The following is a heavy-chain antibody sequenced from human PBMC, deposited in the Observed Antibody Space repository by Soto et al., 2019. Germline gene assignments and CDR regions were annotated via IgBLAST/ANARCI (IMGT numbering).Heavy chain of an antibody. D-gene: IGHD6-13*01. CDR2: VSKDGNTQ. CDR1: GFTFSNYA. J-gene: IGHJ4*02. V-gene: IGHV3-30*18. Sequence: QVQLVESGGGVVQPGRSLRLSCVAYGFTFSNYAMQWVRQAPGKGLEWVAVVSKDGNTQYYADSVKGRFTISRDNSKNTLYLQMNSLRAEDTAVYYCAKDAAAAGTFDYWGQGTLVTVSS. CDR3: AKDAAAAGTFDY.